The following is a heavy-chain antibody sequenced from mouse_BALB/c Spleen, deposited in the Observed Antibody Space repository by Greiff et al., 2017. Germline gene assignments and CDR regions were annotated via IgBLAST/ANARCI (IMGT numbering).Heavy chain of an antibody. CDR1: GFTFSDYY. D-gene: IGHD2-10*02. J-gene: IGHJ2*01. CDR3: AREGGYGHFDY. V-gene: IGHV5-4*02. Sequence: EVHLVESGGGLVKPGGSLKLSCAASGFTFSDYYMYWVRQTPEKRLEWVATISDGGSYTYYPDSVKGRFTISRDNAKNNLYLQMSSLKSEDTAMYYCAREGGYGHFDYWGQGTTLTVSS. CDR2: ISDGGSYT.